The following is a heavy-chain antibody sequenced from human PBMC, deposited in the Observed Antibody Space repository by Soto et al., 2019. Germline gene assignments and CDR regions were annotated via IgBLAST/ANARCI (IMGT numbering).Heavy chain of an antibody. CDR3: TRYYYASSGYYVY. J-gene: IGHJ4*02. CDR2: IRSETYGGTP. D-gene: IGHD3-22*01. V-gene: IGHV3-49*04. Sequence: PGGSLRLSCTGSGFNFGNYAMSWVRQAPGKGPEWVGFIRSETYGGTPDYAASLRGRFTISRDDSKSIAYLEINSLQTDDTAVYYCTRYYYASSGYYVYWRQRTLVTVSS. CDR1: GFNFGNYA.